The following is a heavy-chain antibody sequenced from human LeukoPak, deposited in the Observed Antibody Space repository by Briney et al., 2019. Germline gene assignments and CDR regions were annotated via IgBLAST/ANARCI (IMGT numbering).Heavy chain of an antibody. CDR2: IYPGDSDA. D-gene: IGHD6-13*01. V-gene: IGHV5-51*03. Sequence: PGESLKNSCKRSGYSFSSYCIGSVRQMPRKGLEWMGIIYPGDSDARYSSSFEGQDTISVDKSISTAYLQWSSLKASDTAMYYCARLSSSWLAVDSWGQGTLVTVSS. J-gene: IGHJ4*02. CDR3: ARLSSSWLAVDS. CDR1: GYSFSSYC.